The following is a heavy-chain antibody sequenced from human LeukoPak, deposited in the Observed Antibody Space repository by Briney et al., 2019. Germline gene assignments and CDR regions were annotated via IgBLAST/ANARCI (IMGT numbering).Heavy chain of an antibody. CDR2: IYSGGST. D-gene: IGHD1-1*01. J-gene: IGHJ4*02. CDR3: ARGPAGYN. CDR1: GFTVSSNH. V-gene: IGHV3-53*01. Sequence: GGSLRLSCAASGFTVSSNHMSWVRQAPGRGLEWVSVIYSGGSTDYADSVKGRFTISRDNLKNTLYLQMNSLRAEDTAVYYCARGPAGYNWGQGTLVTFSS.